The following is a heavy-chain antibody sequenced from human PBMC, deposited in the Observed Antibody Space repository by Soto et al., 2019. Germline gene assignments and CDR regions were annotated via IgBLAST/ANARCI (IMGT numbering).Heavy chain of an antibody. CDR3: ARDSLSAYSSRRGWFDP. D-gene: IGHD6-13*01. CDR1: GGSISSYY. V-gene: IGHV4-59*01. Sequence: QVQLQESGPGLVKPSETLSLTCTVSGGSISSYYWSWIRQPPGKGLEWIGYIYYSGSTNYNPSLESRVTISVDTSKNQFSLKLSSVTAADTAVYYCARDSLSAYSSRRGWFDPWGQGTLVTVSS. J-gene: IGHJ5*02. CDR2: IYYSGST.